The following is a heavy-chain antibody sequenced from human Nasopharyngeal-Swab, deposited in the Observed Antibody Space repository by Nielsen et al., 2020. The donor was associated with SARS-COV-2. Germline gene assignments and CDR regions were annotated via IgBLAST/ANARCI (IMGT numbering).Heavy chain of an antibody. CDR3: ARGHNTYCGGDCYSLAPDY. Sequence: GGSLRLSCAASGFTFSSYGMHWVRQAPGEGLEWVAVISYDGSNKYYADSVKGRFTISRDNSKNTLYLQMNSLRAEDTAVYYCARGHNTYCGGDCYSLAPDYWGQGTLVTVSS. V-gene: IGHV3-30*03. CDR1: GFTFSSYG. CDR2: ISYDGSNK. J-gene: IGHJ4*02. D-gene: IGHD2-21*02.